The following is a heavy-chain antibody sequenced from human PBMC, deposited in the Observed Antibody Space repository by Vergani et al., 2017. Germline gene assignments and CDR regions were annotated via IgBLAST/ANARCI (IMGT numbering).Heavy chain of an antibody. Sequence: QVQLVESGGGVVQPGRSLRLSCAASGFTFSSYGMHWVRQAPGKGLEWVAVIWYDGSNKYYADSVKGRFTISRDNSKNTLYLQMNSLRAEDTAVYYCARGDYDFWSGTDYWGQGTLVTVSS. CDR2: IWYDGSNK. CDR1: GFTFSSYG. V-gene: IGHV3-33*01. CDR3: ARGDYDFWSGTDY. J-gene: IGHJ4*02. D-gene: IGHD3-3*01.